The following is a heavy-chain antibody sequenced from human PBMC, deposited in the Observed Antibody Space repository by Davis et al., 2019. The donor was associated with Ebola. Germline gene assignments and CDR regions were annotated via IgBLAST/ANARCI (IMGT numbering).Heavy chain of an antibody. J-gene: IGHJ4*02. D-gene: IGHD2-2*02. CDR1: GGSVSSGGYS. CDR2: IYHSGST. V-gene: IGHV4-30-2*01. Sequence: LRLSCTVSGGSVSSGGYSWSWIRQPPGKGLEWIGYIYHSGSTYYNPSLKSRVTISVDRSKNQFSLKLSSVTAADTAVYYCARSGGYCSSTSCYTSIPLGYWGQGTLVTVSS. CDR3: ARSGGYCSSTSCYTSIPLGY.